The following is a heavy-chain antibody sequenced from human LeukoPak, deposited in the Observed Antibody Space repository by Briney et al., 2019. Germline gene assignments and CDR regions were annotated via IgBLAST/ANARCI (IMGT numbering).Heavy chain of an antibody. CDR1: GFTFSSYA. CDR2: INWNGGST. CDR3: ARRESTYQNYHYYYYMDV. J-gene: IGHJ6*03. V-gene: IGHV3-20*04. Sequence: PGGSLRLSCAASGFTFSSYAMSWVRQAPGKGLEWVSSINWNGGSTDYADSVKGRFTISRDNAKNSLYLQMNSLRAGDTALYYCARRESTYQNYHYYYYMDVWGKGTTVTVSS.